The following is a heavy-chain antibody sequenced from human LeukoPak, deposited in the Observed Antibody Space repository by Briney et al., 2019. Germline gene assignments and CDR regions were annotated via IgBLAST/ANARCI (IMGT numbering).Heavy chain of an antibody. CDR1: GFTFSSYA. J-gene: IGHJ4*02. V-gene: IGHV3-23*01. CDR3: AKDPFWSGELGDDY. D-gene: IGHD3-3*01. Sequence: QPGGSLRLSCAASGFTFSSYAMSWVRQAPGKGLEWVSAISGSGGSTYYADSVKGRFTISRDNSKNTLYLQMNSLRAEDTAVYYCAKDPFWSGELGDDYWGQGTLVTVSS. CDR2: ISGSGGST.